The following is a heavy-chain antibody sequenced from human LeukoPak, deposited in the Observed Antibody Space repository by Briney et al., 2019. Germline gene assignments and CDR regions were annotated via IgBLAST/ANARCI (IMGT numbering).Heavy chain of an antibody. CDR1: GFTFNDYA. V-gene: IGHV3-23*01. D-gene: IGHD5-12*01. CDR3: AKDRGIYSGYDYFDY. J-gene: IGHJ4*02. Sequence: GGSLRLSCAASGFTFNDYAMSWVRQYPGKGLEWVSAIGGSGGSTYYADSVRGRFTISRDNSKNTLYLRMNSLRAEDTALYYCAKDRGIYSGYDYFDYWGQGTLVTVSS. CDR2: IGGSGGST.